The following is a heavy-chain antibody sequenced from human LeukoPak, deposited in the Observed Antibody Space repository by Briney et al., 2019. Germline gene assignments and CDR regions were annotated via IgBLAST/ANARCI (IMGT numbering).Heavy chain of an antibody. CDR2: IIPVFDTA. V-gene: IGHV1-69*05. Sequence: ASVKVSCKASGYTFAGYYMHWVRQAPGQGLEWMGRIIPVFDTAKYAQNFQGGVTMTTDESSSTAYMELYSLRSEDTAVYYCALSAEKQLVYFDFWGQGTLVTVSS. J-gene: IGHJ4*02. CDR1: GYTFAGYY. CDR3: ALSAEKQLVYFDF. D-gene: IGHD6-13*01.